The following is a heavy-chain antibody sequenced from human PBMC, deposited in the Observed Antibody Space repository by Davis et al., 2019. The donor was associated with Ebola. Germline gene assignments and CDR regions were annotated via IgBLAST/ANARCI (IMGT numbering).Heavy chain of an antibody. D-gene: IGHD4-17*01. Sequence: GESLKISCAASGFIFSSYAMSWVRQAPGKGLEWVSSISVRSITYHADPVKGRFTMSRDNSKNTLYLQMNSLRAEDTAVYYCAKVHPPTTVTTGWFDPWGQGTLVTVSS. V-gene: IGHV3-23*01. CDR1: GFIFSSYA. CDR2: ISVRSIT. J-gene: IGHJ5*02. CDR3: AKVHPPTTVTTGWFDP.